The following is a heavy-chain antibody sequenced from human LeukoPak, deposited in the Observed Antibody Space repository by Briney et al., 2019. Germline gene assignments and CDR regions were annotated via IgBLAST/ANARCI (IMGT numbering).Heavy chain of an antibody. CDR2: TYYRSKWYN. CDR1: GDSVSSNSAA. D-gene: IGHD3-22*01. V-gene: IGHV6-1*01. CDR3: ARDYYDSSGYFRYNWFDP. Sequence: SQTLSLTCAISGDSVSSNSAAWNWIRQSPSRGLEWLGRTYYRSKWYNDYAVSVKSRITINPGASKNQFSLQLNSVTPEDTAVYYCARDYYDSSGYFRYNWFDPWGQGTLVTVSS. J-gene: IGHJ5*02.